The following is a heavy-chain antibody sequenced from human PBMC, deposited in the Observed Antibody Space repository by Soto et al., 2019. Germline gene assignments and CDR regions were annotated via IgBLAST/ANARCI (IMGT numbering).Heavy chain of an antibody. V-gene: IGHV4-38-2*01. D-gene: IGHD6-13*01. CDR2: TYYGASS. Sequence: SETLSLTCAVSGYSISSGYYWGWIRQPPGKGLEWLGTTYYGASSYYNPSLRSRITILLDASTNQLSLKLSSVTAADTAVYFCVRVAGSASWYETDSWGQGILVTV. J-gene: IGHJ4*02. CDR1: GYSISSGYY. CDR3: VRVAGSASWYETDS.